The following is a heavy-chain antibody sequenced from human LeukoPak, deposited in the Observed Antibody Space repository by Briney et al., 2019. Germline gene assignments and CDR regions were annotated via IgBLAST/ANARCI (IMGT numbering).Heavy chain of an antibody. V-gene: IGHV3-11*01. CDR2: ISSSGSTI. CDR3: ARDPGIRYFDWYPLNWFDP. CDR1: GFTFSDYY. J-gene: IGHJ5*02. D-gene: IGHD3-9*01. Sequence: GGALRLSCAASGFTFSDYYMSWIRQAPGKGLEWVSYISSSGSTIYYADSVKGRFTISRDNAKNSLSLQMNSLRAEDTAVYYCARDPGIRYFDWYPLNWFDPWGQGTLVTVSS.